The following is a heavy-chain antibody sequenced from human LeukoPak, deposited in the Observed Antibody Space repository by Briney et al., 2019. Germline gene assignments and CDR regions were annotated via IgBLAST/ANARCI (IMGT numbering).Heavy chain of an antibody. D-gene: IGHD1-14*01. Sequence: PGGSXRLACAASGFTFTKYWMSWVRQAPGKGLEWVGNIKQDGSDKNYMDCVKGRFTISRDNTKNSVYLQISSLRAEDTAVYYCAREVWGPEYWGQGTLVTLSS. V-gene: IGHV3-7*01. CDR1: GFTFTKYW. CDR3: AREVWGPEY. CDR2: IKQDGSDK. J-gene: IGHJ1*01.